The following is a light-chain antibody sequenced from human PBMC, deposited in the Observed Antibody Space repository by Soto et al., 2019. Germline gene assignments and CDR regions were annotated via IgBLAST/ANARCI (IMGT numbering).Light chain of an antibody. J-gene: IGKJ4*01. CDR3: HQYNSLPLT. CDR2: SAS. CDR1: QGFSHY. Sequence: DIQMTQYPSSLSASVGDRVTITRRASQGFSHYLGWFQQKPGQDPKSLIYSASSLQSGDASKYSGSGSGTDFPLTISSLQPEDSATYYCHQYNSLPLTFGVGTKVEI. V-gene: IGKV1-16*02.